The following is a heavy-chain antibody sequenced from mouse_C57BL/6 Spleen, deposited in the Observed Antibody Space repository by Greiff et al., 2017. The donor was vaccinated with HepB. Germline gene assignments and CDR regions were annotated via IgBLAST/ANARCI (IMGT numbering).Heavy chain of an antibody. J-gene: IGHJ2*01. CDR1: GFTFSDYY. D-gene: IGHD1-1*01. Sequence: EVQVVESEGGLVQPGSSMKLSCTASGFTFSDYYMAWVRQVPEKGLEWVANINYDGSSTYYLDSLKSRFIISRDNAKNILYLQMSSLKSEDTATYYCARFYYYGSCFDYWGQGTTLTVSS. CDR2: INYDGSST. CDR3: ARFYYYGSCFDY. V-gene: IGHV5-16*01.